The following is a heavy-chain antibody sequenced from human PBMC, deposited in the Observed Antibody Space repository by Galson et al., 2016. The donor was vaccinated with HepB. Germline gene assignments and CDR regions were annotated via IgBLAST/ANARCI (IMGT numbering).Heavy chain of an antibody. CDR3: AELEGGLTYYGMDV. CDR1: GFTFSRYG. D-gene: IGHD2-15*01. J-gene: IGHJ6*02. Sequence: SLRLSCAASGFTFSRYGMHWVRQAPGKGLEWVAVIWHDGNNKYYADSVNGRFTISRDNSKNTLYLQMNSLRAEDTAVYYCAELEGGLTYYGMDVWGHGTTVTVSS. V-gene: IGHV3-33*06. CDR2: IWHDGNNK.